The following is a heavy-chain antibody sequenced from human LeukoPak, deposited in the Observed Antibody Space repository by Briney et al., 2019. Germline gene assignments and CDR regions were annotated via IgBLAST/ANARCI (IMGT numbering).Heavy chain of an antibody. D-gene: IGHD2-2*02. V-gene: IGHV1-46*01. CDR1: GYTFTSYY. CDR2: INPSGGST. J-gene: IGHJ3*02. CDR3: ARALYGDAFDI. Sequence: ASVKVSCKASGYTFTSYYMHWVRQAPGQGLEWMGIINPSGGSTSYAQKFQGRVTMTRDMSTSTVYMELSSLRSEDTAVYYCARALYGDAFDIWGQGTMVTVSS.